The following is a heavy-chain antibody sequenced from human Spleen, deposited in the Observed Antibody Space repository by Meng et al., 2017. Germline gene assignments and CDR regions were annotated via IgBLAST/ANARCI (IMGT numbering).Heavy chain of an antibody. CDR3: ARDENISLGKLFGDY. D-gene: IGHD4-23*01. J-gene: IGHJ4*02. CDR2: ISAANGNT. CDR1: QYTFTSYI. V-gene: IGHV1-3*01. Sequence: QLVQFGLELKKTGASVKVSCKASQYTFTSYIINWVRQAPGQGLEWMGWISAANGNTKYSQKFQGRVTITRDTSANTAYMELSSLRSEDTAVYYCARDENISLGKLFGDYWGQGTLVTVSS.